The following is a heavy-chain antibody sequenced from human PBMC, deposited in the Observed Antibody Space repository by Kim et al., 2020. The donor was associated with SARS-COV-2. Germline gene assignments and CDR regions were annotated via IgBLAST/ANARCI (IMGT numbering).Heavy chain of an antibody. Sequence: GGSLRLSCVASGFTFSDYYMSWIRQTPGKGLEWISYIATSSSHTYYIDSVKGRFTVSRDNAKNSLYLQMDSLRAEDTAVYYCARESRPSSYCFGSWGQG. CDR1: GFTFSDYY. CDR3: ARESRPSSYCFGS. J-gene: IGHJ4*02. D-gene: IGHD6-6*01. CDR2: IATSSSHT. V-gene: IGHV3-11*05.